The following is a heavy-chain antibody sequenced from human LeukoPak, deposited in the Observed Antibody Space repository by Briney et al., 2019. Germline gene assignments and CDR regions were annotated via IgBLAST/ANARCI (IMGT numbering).Heavy chain of an antibody. CDR1: GFTFSSYS. CDR3: ARGDSSSWYVFDY. V-gene: IGHV3-21*06. D-gene: IGHD6-13*01. J-gene: IGHJ4*02. Sequence: GGSLRLSYAASGFTFSSYSMNWVRQAPGKGLEWVSSISSSSSYIYYADSVKGRFTISRDNAKSSLYLQMNSLRAEDTAVYYCARGDSSSWYVFDYWGQGTLVTVSS. CDR2: ISSSSSYI.